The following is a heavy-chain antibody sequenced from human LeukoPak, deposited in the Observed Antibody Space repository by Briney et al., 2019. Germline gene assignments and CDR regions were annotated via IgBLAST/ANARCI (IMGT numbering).Heavy chain of an antibody. J-gene: IGHJ4*02. CDR1: GLTFSSHP. CDR3: ARSPPRGYSGHDDWPAYNFDY. V-gene: IGHV3-21*01. CDR2: ISYTSTHI. D-gene: IGHD5-12*01. Sequence: PGGSLRLSCAASGLTFSSHPMNWVRQAPGEGLEWVSSISYTSTHINYADSVKGRFTISRDNAKNSLYLQMSSLRAEDTAVYYCARSPPRGYSGHDDWPAYNFDYWGQGTLVTVSS.